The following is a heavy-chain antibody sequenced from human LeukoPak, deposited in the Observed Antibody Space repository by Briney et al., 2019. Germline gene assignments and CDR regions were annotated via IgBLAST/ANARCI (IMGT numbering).Heavy chain of an antibody. J-gene: IGHJ6*03. CDR1: GFTFSSYD. D-gene: IGHD1-7*01. V-gene: IGHV3-23*01. Sequence: TGGSLRLSCAASGFTFSSYDMSWVRQAPGKGLEWVSAISGSGGSTYYADSVKGRFTISRDNSKNTLYLQMNSLRAEDTAVYYCAKRRGLELLYYYYMDVWGKGTTVTVSS. CDR2: ISGSGGST. CDR3: AKRRGLELLYYYYMDV.